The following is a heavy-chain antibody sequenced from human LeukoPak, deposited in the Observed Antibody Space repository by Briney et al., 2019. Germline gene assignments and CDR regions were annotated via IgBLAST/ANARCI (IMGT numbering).Heavy chain of an antibody. Sequence: GGSLRLPCAASGFTFSSYAMSWVRQAPGKGLEWVSTISGSGGITYYADSVKGRFTISRDNSKNTLYLQMNRLRAEDTAVYYCAKASQDIVVVPAARASPSYCDYWGQGALVTVSS. J-gene: IGHJ4*02. CDR2: ISGSGGIT. CDR1: GFTFSSYA. CDR3: AKASQDIVVVPAARASPSYCDY. V-gene: IGHV3-23*01. D-gene: IGHD2-15*01.